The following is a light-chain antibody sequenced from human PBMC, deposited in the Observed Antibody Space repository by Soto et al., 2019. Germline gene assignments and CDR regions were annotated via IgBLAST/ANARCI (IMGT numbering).Light chain of an antibody. CDR3: CSYAATFSV. CDR1: SGDIGSYNR. Sequence: QSVLTQPASVSGSPGQSITISCTGTSGDIGSYNRVSWYQQHPGKAPKLIIYEVTDRPSGVSNRFSGSKSGNTASLTISGLQAEDEAEYYCCSYAATFSVFGGGTKVTVL. V-gene: IGLV2-23*02. CDR2: EVT. J-gene: IGLJ3*02.